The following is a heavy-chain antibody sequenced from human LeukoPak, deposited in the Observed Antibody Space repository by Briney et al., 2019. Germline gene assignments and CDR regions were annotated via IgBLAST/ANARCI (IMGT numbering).Heavy chain of an antibody. CDR2: IYHSGST. V-gene: IGHV4-38-2*01. CDR1: GYSISSGYY. Sequence: SETLSLTCAVSGYSISSGYYCGWIRQPPGKGLEWIGSIYHSGSTYYNPSLKSRVTISVDTSKNQFSLKLSSVTAADTAVYYCARLLTIIYYCDYWGQGTLVTVSS. D-gene: IGHD3-10*01. J-gene: IGHJ4*02. CDR3: ARLLTIIYYCDY.